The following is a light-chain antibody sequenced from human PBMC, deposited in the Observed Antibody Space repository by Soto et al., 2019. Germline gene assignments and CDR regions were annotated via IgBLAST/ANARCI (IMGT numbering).Light chain of an antibody. CDR2: EVS. J-gene: IGLJ1*01. Sequence: QSALTQPASVSGSPGQSITISCTGTSSDVGAYNSVSWYQQYPGKAPKLMMYEVSNRPSGVSDRFSGSKSGNTASLTISGLQTGDEADYYCSSYRSSSTYVFGTGTKLTFL. CDR1: SSDVGAYNS. CDR3: SSYRSSSTYV. V-gene: IGLV2-14*01.